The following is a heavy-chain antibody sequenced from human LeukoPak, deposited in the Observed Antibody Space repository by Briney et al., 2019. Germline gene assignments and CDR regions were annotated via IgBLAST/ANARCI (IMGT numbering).Heavy chain of an antibody. CDR1: GYTLTELS. V-gene: IGHV1-24*01. J-gene: IGHJ6*03. CDR2: FDPEDGET. CDR3: ARVVGSGELTPGYCSGGSCYQYYYYYYMDV. Sequence: ASVKVSCKVSGYTLTELSMHWVRQAPGKGLEWMGGFDPEDGETIYAQKFQGRVTMTEDTSTDTAYMELSSLRSDDTAVYYCARVVGSGELTPGYCSGGSCYQYYYYYYMDVWGKGTTVTISS. D-gene: IGHD2-15*01.